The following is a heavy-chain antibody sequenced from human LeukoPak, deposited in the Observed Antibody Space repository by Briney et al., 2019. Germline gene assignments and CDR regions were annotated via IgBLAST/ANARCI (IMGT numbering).Heavy chain of an antibody. J-gene: IGHJ6*02. CDR1: GFTFSSYA. CDR2: IKQDGSEK. D-gene: IGHD2-2*02. CDR3: ARDLIVVVPAAIIYYYYGMDV. V-gene: IGHV3-7*03. Sequence: GGSLRLSCAASGFTFSSYAMSWVRQAPGKGLEWVANIKQDGSEKYYVDSVKGRFTISRDNAKNSLYLQMNSLRAEDTAVYYCARDLIVVVPAAIIYYYYGMDVWGQGTTVTVSS.